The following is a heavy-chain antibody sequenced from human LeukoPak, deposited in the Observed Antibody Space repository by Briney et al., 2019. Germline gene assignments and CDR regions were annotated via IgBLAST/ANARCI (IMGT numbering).Heavy chain of an antibody. Sequence: PGGSLRLSCAASGFTLSNDWMSWIRQAPGKGLEWVGRIKSKTDGGATDYAAPVKGRFTISRDDSKNTLYLQMNSLKTEDTAVYYCTHVGYAGSFDIWGQGTMVTVSS. CDR2: IKSKTDGGAT. V-gene: IGHV3-15*01. D-gene: IGHD5-12*01. J-gene: IGHJ3*02. CDR1: GFTLSNDW. CDR3: THVGYAGSFDI.